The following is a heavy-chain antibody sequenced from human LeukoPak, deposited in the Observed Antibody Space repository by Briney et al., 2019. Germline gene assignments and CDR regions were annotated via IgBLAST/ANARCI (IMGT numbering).Heavy chain of an antibody. V-gene: IGHV3-23*01. Sequence: PGGSLRLSCAASGFTFSSYAMSGLGPAPGPGVEWVSAISGSGGSTYYADSVKGRFTISRDNSKNTLYLQMNSLRAEDTAVYYCARPPLAGGWYHEFDYWGQGTLVTVSS. CDR1: GFTFSSYA. CDR3: ARPPLAGGWYHEFDY. J-gene: IGHJ4*02. CDR2: ISGSGGST. D-gene: IGHD6-19*01.